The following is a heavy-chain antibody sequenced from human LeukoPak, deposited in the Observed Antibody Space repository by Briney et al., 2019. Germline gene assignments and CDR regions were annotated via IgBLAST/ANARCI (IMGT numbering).Heavy chain of an antibody. V-gene: IGHV4-59*01. Sequence: SETLSLTCAVYGRSFSGYYWTWIRQPPGKGLEWIGYIYYSGSTNYNPSLKSRVTISVDTSKNQFSLKLSSVTAADTAVYYCASGGATGLGYWGQGTLVTVSS. CDR1: GRSFSGYY. D-gene: IGHD5-24*01. J-gene: IGHJ4*02. CDR2: IYYSGST. CDR3: ASGGATGLGY.